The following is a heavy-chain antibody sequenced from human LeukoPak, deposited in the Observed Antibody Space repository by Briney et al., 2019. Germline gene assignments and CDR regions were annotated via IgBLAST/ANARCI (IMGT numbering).Heavy chain of an antibody. CDR3: ARQRLAAAGSSRFDY. CDR1: GGSISSYY. CDR2: IYYSGST. J-gene: IGHJ4*02. V-gene: IGHV4-59*08. Sequence: SETLSLTCTVSGGSISSYYWRWIRHPPGKGLEWIGYIYYSGSTNYNPSLKSRVTISVDASKNQFSLQLSPVTAADTAVYYCARQRLAAAGSSRFDYWGQGTLVTVSS. D-gene: IGHD6-13*01.